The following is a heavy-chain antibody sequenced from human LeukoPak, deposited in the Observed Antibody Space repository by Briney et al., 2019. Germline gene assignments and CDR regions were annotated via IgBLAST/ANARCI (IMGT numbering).Heavy chain of an antibody. Sequence: GGSLRLSCAASGFTFSTYWMNWVRQAPGKGLEWVSSISFSSRHIYYADSVEGRFTISRDNAKNSLYLQMNSLRAEDTAVYYCARDNTGDFDFWGQGTLVTVAS. V-gene: IGHV3-21*01. CDR1: GFTFSTYW. D-gene: IGHD1-26*01. CDR3: ARDNTGDFDF. CDR2: ISFSSRHI. J-gene: IGHJ4*02.